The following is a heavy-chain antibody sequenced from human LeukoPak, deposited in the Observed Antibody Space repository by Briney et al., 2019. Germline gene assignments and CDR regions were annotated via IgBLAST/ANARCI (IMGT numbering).Heavy chain of an antibody. CDR1: GGTFSSYA. D-gene: IGHD2-2*01. J-gene: IGHJ4*02. Sequence: SVKVSCKASGGTFSSYAISWVRQAPGQGLEWMGGIIPIFGTANHAQKFQGRVTITTDESTSTAYMELSSLRSEDTAVYYCARVWGLYCSSTSCYDFDYWGQGTLVTVSS. CDR3: ARVWGLYCSSTSCYDFDY. CDR2: IIPIFGTA. V-gene: IGHV1-69*05.